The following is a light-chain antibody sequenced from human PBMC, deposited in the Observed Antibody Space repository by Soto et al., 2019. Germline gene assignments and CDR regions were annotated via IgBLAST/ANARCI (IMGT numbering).Light chain of an antibody. J-gene: IGKJ1*01. Sequence: DIQVTQSPSTLSASVGDRVTITCRASQSISSWLAWYQQKPGKAPKLLIYDASSLESGVPSRFSGSGSGTEFTLTISSLQPDDFATYYCQQYNSYSRTFGQGTKVDI. CDR3: QQYNSYSRT. V-gene: IGKV1-5*01. CDR2: DAS. CDR1: QSISSW.